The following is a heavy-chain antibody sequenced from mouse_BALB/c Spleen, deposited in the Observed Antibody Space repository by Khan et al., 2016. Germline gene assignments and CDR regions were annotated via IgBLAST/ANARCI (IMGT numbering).Heavy chain of an antibody. CDR2: IDPYYGST. V-gene: IGHV1-39*01. D-gene: IGHD2-10*02. CDR1: GYSFTGYN. J-gene: IGHJ2*01. Sequence: VQLQQSGPELEKPGASVKISCKASGYSFTGYNMDWVKQSNGQSLEWIGDIDPYYGSTDYHQKFKGKATLTADKSSSTAYMQLKSLTSEDSAVYYGAREGYGNYVDYWGQGTTLTVSS. CDR3: AREGYGNYVDY.